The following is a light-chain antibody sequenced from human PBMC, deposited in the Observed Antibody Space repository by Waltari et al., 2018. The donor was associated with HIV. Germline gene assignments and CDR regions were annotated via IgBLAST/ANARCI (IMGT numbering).Light chain of an antibody. V-gene: IGLV2-11*01. CDR3: CSYAGSNTLGV. J-gene: IGLJ1*01. Sequence: QSALTQPRSVSGSPGQSVPISCTGTSNDVGAYNYVSWYQPHPGKAPTLMIYDVTKRPSGVPDRFSGSKSGNTASLTISGLQAEDEADYYCCSYAGSNTLGVFGTGTKVTVL. CDR2: DVT. CDR1: SNDVGAYNY.